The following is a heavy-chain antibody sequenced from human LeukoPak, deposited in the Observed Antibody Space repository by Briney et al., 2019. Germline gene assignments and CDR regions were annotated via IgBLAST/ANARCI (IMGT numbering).Heavy chain of an antibody. CDR3: ARVPYDCSSTSCYPDWFDP. J-gene: IGHJ5*02. V-gene: IGHV3-11*05. Sequence: PGGSLRLSCAASGFTFSDYYMSWIRQAPGKGLEWVSYISSSSSYTNYADSVKGQFTISRDNAKNSLYLQMNSLRAEDTAVYYCARVPYDCSSTSCYPDWFDPWGQGTLVTVSS. CDR1: GFTFSDYY. D-gene: IGHD2-2*01. CDR2: ISSSSSYT.